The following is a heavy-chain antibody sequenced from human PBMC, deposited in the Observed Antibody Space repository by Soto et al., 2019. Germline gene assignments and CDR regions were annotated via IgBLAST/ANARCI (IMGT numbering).Heavy chain of an antibody. CDR2: IIPIFGTA. V-gene: IGHV1-69*13. CDR3: ASARLWSGYYSGNYYYYGMDV. CDR1: GCTFSSYA. D-gene: IGHD3-3*01. J-gene: IGHJ6*02. Sequence: SVKVSCKACGCTFSSYAISWVRQAPGQGREWMGGIIPIFGTANYAQKCQGRVTITADESTSTAYMELSSLRSEDTAVYYCASARLWSGYYSGNYYYYGMDVWGQGTTVTVSS.